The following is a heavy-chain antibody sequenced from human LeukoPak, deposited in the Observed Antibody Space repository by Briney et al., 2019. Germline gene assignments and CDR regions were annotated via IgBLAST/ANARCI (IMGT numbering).Heavy chain of an antibody. V-gene: IGHV3-48*03. CDR1: GFTFSSYE. CDR3: AGMYGYCGRDCYPKRPY. CDR2: INAGGSPI. J-gene: IGHJ4*02. Sequence: PGGSLRLSCAASGFTFSSYEMNWVRQAPGKGLEWVSYINAGGSPIYYADSVKGRFTISRDNAKNSLYLQMSSLRVEDTAVYYCAGMYGYCGRDCYPKRPYWGLGTLVTVSS. D-gene: IGHD2-21*02.